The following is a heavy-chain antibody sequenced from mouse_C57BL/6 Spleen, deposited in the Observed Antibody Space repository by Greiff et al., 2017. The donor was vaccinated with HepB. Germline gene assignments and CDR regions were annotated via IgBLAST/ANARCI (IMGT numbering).Heavy chain of an antibody. D-gene: IGHD2-4*01. CDR3: ARGRGDYDEEDYAMDY. Sequence: EVKLMESGPGMVKPSQSLSLTCTVTGYSITSGYDWHWIRHFPGNKLEWMGYISYSGSTNYNPSLKSRISITHDTSKNHFFLKLNSVTTEDTATYYCARGRGDYDEEDYAMDYWGQGTSVTVSS. V-gene: IGHV3-1*01. CDR1: GYSITSGYD. J-gene: IGHJ4*01. CDR2: ISYSGST.